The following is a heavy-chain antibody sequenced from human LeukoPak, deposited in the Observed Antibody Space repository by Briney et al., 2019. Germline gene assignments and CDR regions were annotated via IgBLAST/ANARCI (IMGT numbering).Heavy chain of an antibody. CDR2: IYYSGST. D-gene: IGHD2-15*01. CDR1: GGSISSGDYY. J-gene: IGHJ4*02. Sequence: PSQTLSLTCTLSGGSISSGDYYWCWIRQPPGKGLEWIGYIYYSGSTYYNPSLKSRVTISVDMSKNQFSLKLSSVTAADTAVYYCARGGDFDYWGQGTLVTVSS. CDR3: ARGGDFDY. V-gene: IGHV4-30-4*01.